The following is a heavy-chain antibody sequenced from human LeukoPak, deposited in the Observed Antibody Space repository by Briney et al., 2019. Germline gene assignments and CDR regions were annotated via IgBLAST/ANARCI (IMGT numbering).Heavy chain of an antibody. CDR2: IYYSGST. V-gene: IGHV4-31*03. D-gene: IGHD3-3*01. CDR3: ARNPRSGYFPHYHYYGMDV. Sequence: SQTLSLTCTVSGGSISTPGYYWNWIRQHPGKGLEWIGYIYYSGSTYYNPSLRSRVTISVDTSKNQFSLKLSSVTAADTAVYYCARNPRSGYFPHYHYYGMDVWGQGTTVTVSS. CDR1: GGSISTPGYY. J-gene: IGHJ6*02.